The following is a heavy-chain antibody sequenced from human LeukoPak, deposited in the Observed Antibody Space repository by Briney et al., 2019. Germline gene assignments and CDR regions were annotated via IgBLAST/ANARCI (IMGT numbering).Heavy chain of an antibody. CDR3: ARWEELSGRPYYYYGMDV. CDR1: GFTFSSYG. CDR2: ISYDGSNK. Sequence: GGSLRLSCAASGFTFSSYGMHWVRQAPGKGLEWVAVISYDGSNKYYADSVKGRFTISRDNSKNTLYLQMNSLRAEDTAVYYCARWEELSGRPYYYYGMDVWGQGTTVTVSS. V-gene: IGHV3-30*03. J-gene: IGHJ6*02. D-gene: IGHD6-19*01.